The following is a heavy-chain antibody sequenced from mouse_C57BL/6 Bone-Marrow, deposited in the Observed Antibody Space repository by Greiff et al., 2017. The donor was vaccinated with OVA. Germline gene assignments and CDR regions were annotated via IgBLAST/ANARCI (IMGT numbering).Heavy chain of an antibody. D-gene: IGHD2-5*01. V-gene: IGHV14-1*01. J-gene: IGHJ3*01. CDR3: TTVPYYSNLAWFAY. CDR2: VDPEDGDT. Sequence: VQLQQSGAELVRPGASVRLSCTASGFTLKDYYMHWVKQRPEQGMEWIGRVDPEDGDTEYAPKFLGKAPLTADTSSNTASLQLSSLTSEDTAVYYCTTVPYYSNLAWFAYWGQGTPVTVSA. CDR1: GFTLKDYY.